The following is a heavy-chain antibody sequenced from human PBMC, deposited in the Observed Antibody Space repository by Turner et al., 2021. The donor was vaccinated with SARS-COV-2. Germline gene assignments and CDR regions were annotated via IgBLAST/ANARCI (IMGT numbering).Heavy chain of an antibody. CDR3: ARDLGGLRFDY. CDR2: IYSGGST. CDR1: GFTVSSNY. Sequence: EVQLVEAGGGLIQPGGSLRRSCAASGFTVSSNYMSWVRQAPGKGLEWVSVIYSGGSTFYADSVKGRFTISRDNSKNTLYLQMNSLRAEDTAVYYRARDLGGLRFDYWGQGTLVTVSS. V-gene: IGHV3-53*01. D-gene: IGHD2-15*01. J-gene: IGHJ4*02.